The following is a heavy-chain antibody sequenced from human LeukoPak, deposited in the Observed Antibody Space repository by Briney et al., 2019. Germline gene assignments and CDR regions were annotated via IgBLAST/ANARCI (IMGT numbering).Heavy chain of an antibody. CDR3: ARDRYRVGATTLGYYYYGIDV. CDR1: GGTFSSYA. D-gene: IGHD1-26*01. Sequence: SVKVSCKASGGTFSSYAISWVRQAPGQGLEWMGRIIPILGIANYAQKFQGRVTITADKSTSTAYMELSSLRSEDTAVYYCARDRYRVGATTLGYYYYGIDVWGQGTTVTVSS. J-gene: IGHJ6*02. V-gene: IGHV1-69*04. CDR2: IIPILGIA.